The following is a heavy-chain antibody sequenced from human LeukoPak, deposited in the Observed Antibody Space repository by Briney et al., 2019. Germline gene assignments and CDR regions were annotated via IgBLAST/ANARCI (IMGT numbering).Heavy chain of an antibody. CDR1: GFTFSSYG. CDR2: ISYDGNDK. J-gene: IGHJ5*02. D-gene: IGHD3-10*01. Sequence: PGGSLRLSCAASGFTFSSYGMHWVRQAPGKGLEWVAVISYDGNDKYYADSVRGRFTISRDNSKNTLYLQMNSLRTEDTAVYYCAKEYYGSGRLSAVDRWGQGTLVTVSS. CDR3: AKEYYGSGRLSAVDR. V-gene: IGHV3-30*18.